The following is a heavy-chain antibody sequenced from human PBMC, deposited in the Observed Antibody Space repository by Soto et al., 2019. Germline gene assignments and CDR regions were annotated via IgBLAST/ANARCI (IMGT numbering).Heavy chain of an antibody. D-gene: IGHD1-26*01. V-gene: IGHV4-34*01. CDR3: AVLIPTAPGGGMDV. CDR1: GGSFSGYY. J-gene: IGHJ6*02. Sequence: PSETLSLTCAVYGGSFSGYYWSWIRQPPGKGLEWIGEINHSGSTNYNPSLKSRVTISVDTSKNQFSLKLSSVTAADTAVYYCAVLIPTAPGGGMDVWGQGTTVTVSS. CDR2: INHSGST.